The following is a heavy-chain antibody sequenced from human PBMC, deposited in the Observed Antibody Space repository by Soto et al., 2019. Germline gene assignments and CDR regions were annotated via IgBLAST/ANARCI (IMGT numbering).Heavy chain of an antibody. CDR1: GYTFTSYA. Sequence: QVQLVQSGAEVKKPGASVKVSCKASGYTFTSYAMHWVRQAPGQRLEWMGWINAGNGNTKYSQKFQGRVTITRDTSASTAYMELSSLRSEDTAVYYCARKVLLGMDVWGQGTTVTVSS. CDR2: INAGNGNT. J-gene: IGHJ6*02. V-gene: IGHV1-3*01. D-gene: IGHD3-10*01. CDR3: ARKVLLGMDV.